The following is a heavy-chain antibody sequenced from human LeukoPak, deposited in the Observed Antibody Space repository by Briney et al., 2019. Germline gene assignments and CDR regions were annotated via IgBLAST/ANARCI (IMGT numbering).Heavy chain of an antibody. J-gene: IGHJ4*02. Sequence: PGGALRLSCAASGFTFSNAWMSWVRQAPGEGLELVGRIKSKTDGGTTDYAAHVKGRFTISRDDSKNTLYLQMNSLTTEDTAVYYCTTDREVAAAGYDYWGQGTLVTVSS. V-gene: IGHV3-15*01. CDR1: GFTFSNAW. CDR3: TTDREVAAAGYDY. CDR2: IKSKTDGGTT. D-gene: IGHD6-13*01.